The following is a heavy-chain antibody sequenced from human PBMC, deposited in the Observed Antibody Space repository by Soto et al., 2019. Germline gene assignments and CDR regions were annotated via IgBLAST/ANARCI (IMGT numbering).Heavy chain of an antibody. CDR2: IIPLFGTR. Sequence: QVQLVQSGAEVKKPGSSVKVSCKASGGIFSTYAISWLRQAPGQGLEWMGGIIPLFGTRNYAQRFQGRGTITADESTSTAYMELSRLRSEDTAVYYCARDRDDYGSGNYYNRIDFWGQGTLVTVSS. D-gene: IGHD3-10*01. V-gene: IGHV1-69*01. CDR3: ARDRDDYGSGNYYNRIDF. J-gene: IGHJ4*02. CDR1: GGIFSTYA.